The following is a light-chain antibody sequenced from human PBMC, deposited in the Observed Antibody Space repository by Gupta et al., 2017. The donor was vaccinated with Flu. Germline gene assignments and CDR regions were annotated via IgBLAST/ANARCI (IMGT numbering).Light chain of an antibody. V-gene: IGLV2-14*01. Sequence: SALTQPASVSGSPGQSIASSCTGTSTDLGSFKYVSWYQQHPGKAPQLLIYDVTNRPSGVSTRFSGSKSGDTASLTISGLQAEDEADYYCSACTSSTTLVFGGGTRLTVL. CDR1: STDLGSFKY. J-gene: IGLJ2*01. CDR3: SACTSSTTLV. CDR2: DVT.